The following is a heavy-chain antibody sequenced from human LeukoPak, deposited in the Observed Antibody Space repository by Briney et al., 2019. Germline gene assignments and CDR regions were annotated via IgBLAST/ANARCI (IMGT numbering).Heavy chain of an antibody. V-gene: IGHV3-48*01. CDR1: GFISSQYG. Sequence: GGSLRLSCAASGFISSQYGFNWVRQDPGKGLEWVSHIRGTSVTFYADSVKGRFTISRDHARNSLYLQMNNLRGEDTAIYYCARDAGNSGYGCDLWGQGTLVTVSS. CDR2: IRGTSVT. CDR3: ARDAGNSGYGCDL. D-gene: IGHD5-12*01. J-gene: IGHJ5*02.